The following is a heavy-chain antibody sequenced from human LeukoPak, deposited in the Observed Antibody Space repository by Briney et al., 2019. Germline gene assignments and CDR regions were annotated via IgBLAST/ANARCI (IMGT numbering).Heavy chain of an antibody. CDR2: ISHSGST. D-gene: IGHD3-10*01. CDR3: ALVVDYSGSGTYVVDY. CDR1: GGSFNVYH. J-gene: IGHJ4*02. V-gene: IGHV4-34*01. Sequence: SETLSLTCAVYGGSFNVYHWRWIRQPPGKGLEWIGEISHSGSTNYNPSLMSRVTVSVDTSKKQFSLKLSSVTAADTAVHYCALVVDYSGSGTYVVDYWGQGTLVTVSS.